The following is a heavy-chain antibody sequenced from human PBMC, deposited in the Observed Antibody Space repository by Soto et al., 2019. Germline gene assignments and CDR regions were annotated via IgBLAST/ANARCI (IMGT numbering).Heavy chain of an antibody. Sequence: ASVKVSCKASGYTFTGYYMHWVRQAPGQGLEWMGWINPNSGGTNYAQKFQGRVTTTRDTSISTAYMELSRLRSDDTAVYYCARDGTCSSTSCYGYYGMDVWGQGTTVTVSS. CDR3: ARDGTCSSTSCYGYYGMDV. D-gene: IGHD2-2*01. V-gene: IGHV1-2*02. J-gene: IGHJ6*02. CDR2: INPNSGGT. CDR1: GYTFTGYY.